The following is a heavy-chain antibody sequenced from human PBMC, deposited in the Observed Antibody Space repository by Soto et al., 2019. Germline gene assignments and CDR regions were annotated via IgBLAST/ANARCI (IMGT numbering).Heavy chain of an antibody. CDR2: VSGSAGTT. Sequence: EVQVLESGGGLVQPGGSLRLSCAASGFTFARYGMSWVRQAPGKGLEWVPSVSGSAGTTCYADPVKGRLTISRDNSNNTVSLQGDSLKPEHTAEYYCAKDRGSGCNRRHDYWGQGTMVTVSS. D-gene: IGHD6-19*01. V-gene: IGHV3-23*01. CDR3: AKDRGSGCNRRHDY. CDR1: GFTFARYG. J-gene: IGHJ4*02.